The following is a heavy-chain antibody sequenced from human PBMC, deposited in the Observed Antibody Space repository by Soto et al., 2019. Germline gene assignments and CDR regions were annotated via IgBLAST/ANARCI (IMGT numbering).Heavy chain of an antibody. Sequence: GGSLRLSSAASGFTFSSYGMHWVRQAPGKGLEWVAVISYDGSNKYYADSVKGRFTISRDNSKNTLYLQMNSLRAEDTAVYYCAKARSAYYYYGMDVWGQGTTVTVS. D-gene: IGHD1-26*01. CDR1: GFTFSSYG. CDR2: ISYDGSNK. V-gene: IGHV3-30*18. J-gene: IGHJ6*02. CDR3: AKARSAYYYYGMDV.